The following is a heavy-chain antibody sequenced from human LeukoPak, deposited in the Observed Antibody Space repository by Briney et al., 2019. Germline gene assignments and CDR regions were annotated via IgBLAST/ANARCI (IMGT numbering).Heavy chain of an antibody. CDR3: AKDVHGDYVDY. D-gene: IGHD4-17*01. CDR2: IYSGGST. V-gene: IGHV3-53*01. J-gene: IGHJ4*02. CDR1: GFTVSSNY. Sequence: GGSLRLSCAASGFTVSSNYMSWVRQAPGKGLEWVSVIYSGGSTYYADSVKGRFTISRDNSKNTLYLQMNSLRAEDTAVYYCAKDVHGDYVDYWGQGTLVTVSS.